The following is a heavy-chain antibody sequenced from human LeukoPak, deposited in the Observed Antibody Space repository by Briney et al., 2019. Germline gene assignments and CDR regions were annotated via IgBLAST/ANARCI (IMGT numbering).Heavy chain of an antibody. D-gene: IGHD6-13*01. CDR2: INGYNGLT. CDR1: GYTFTNFG. Sequence: ASVKVSCKASGYTFTNFGISWVRQAPGQGLEWMGWINGYNGLTNYAQKLQGRVTMTTDTSTSTAYMELRSLRSDDTAVYYCARARIAAAGTPASYWGQGTLVTVSS. CDR3: ARARIAAAGTPASY. V-gene: IGHV1-18*01. J-gene: IGHJ4*02.